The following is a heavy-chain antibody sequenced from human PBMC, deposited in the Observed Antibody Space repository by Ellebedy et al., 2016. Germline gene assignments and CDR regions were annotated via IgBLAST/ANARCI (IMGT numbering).Heavy chain of an antibody. V-gene: IGHV1-3*01. J-gene: IGHJ4*02. D-gene: IGHD3-22*01. CDR3: ARDYYYDSSGYYPYYFDY. Sequence: ASVKVSXKASGYTFTSYAMHWVRQDPGQRLEWMGWINAGNGNTKYSQKFQGRVTITRDTSASTAYMELSSLRSEDTAVYYCARDYYYDSSGYYPYYFDYWGQGTLVTVSS. CDR1: GYTFTSYA. CDR2: INAGNGNT.